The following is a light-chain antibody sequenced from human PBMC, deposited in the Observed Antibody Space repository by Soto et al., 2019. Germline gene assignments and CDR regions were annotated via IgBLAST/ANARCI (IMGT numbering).Light chain of an antibody. CDR1: QSVSSN. CDR2: DAS. V-gene: IGKV3-20*01. Sequence: EIVLTQSPGTLSLSQGERATLSCRAGQSVSSNLAWYQQKPGQAPRLLIYDASSRATGIPDRFSGGGSGTDFTLTISRLEPGDFAVYYCQQFSSYPLTFGGGTKVDIK. J-gene: IGKJ4*01. CDR3: QQFSSYPLT.